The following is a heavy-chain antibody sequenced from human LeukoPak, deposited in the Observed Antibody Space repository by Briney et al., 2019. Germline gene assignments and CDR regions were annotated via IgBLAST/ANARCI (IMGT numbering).Heavy chain of an antibody. CDR2: IIPLFGTA. D-gene: IGHD3-10*01. Sequence: SVKVSCKASGGTFSSYAISWVRQAPGQGLEWMGGIIPLFGTANYAQKFQGRVTITADESTSTAYIELSSLRSEDAAVYYCARDLRRGGYYYGMDVWGQGTTVTVSS. CDR1: GGTFSSYA. V-gene: IGHV1-69*13. J-gene: IGHJ6*02. CDR3: ARDLRRGGYYYGMDV.